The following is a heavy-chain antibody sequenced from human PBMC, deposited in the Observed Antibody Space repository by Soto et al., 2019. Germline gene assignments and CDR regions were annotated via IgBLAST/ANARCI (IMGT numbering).Heavy chain of an antibody. Sequence: SETLSLTCAVSGGSISSSNCWSWVRQPPGKGLEWIGEIYHSGSTNYNPSLKSRVTISVDKSKNQFSLKLSSVTAADTAVYYCARVCPIYSSSWSEIRRGRRNNWFDPWGQGTLVTVSS. CDR3: ARVCPIYSSSWSEIRRGRRNNWFDP. CDR1: GGSISSSNC. V-gene: IGHV4-4*02. D-gene: IGHD6-13*01. CDR2: IYHSGST. J-gene: IGHJ5*02.